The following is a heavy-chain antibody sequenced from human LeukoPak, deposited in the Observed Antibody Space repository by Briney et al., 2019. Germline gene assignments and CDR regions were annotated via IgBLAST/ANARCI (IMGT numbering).Heavy chain of an antibody. CDR1: GFTFSSYA. CDR3: AKSQQLVPSGYYMDV. CDR2: ICSNGGST. D-gene: IGHD6-13*01. J-gene: IGHJ6*03. Sequence: GGSLRLSCAASGFTFSSYAMHWVRQAPGKGLEYVSAICSNGGSTYYANSVKGRFTISRDNSKNTLYLQMGSLRAEDMAVYYCAKSQQLVPSGYYMDVWGKGTTVTVSS. V-gene: IGHV3-64*01.